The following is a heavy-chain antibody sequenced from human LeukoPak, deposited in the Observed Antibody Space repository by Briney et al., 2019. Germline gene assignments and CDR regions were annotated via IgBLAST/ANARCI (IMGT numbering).Heavy chain of an antibody. D-gene: IGHD1-26*01. CDR1: GFTFSSCA. V-gene: IGHV3-23*01. CDR2: ISASGGHT. Sequence: GGSLRLSCAASGFTFSSCAMSWVRQAPGKGLEWVSGISASGGHTFYADSVKGRFSISRDNSKNTLYLQMNSLRAEDTAIYYCAKYSGNYFGDYWGPGNLVTVSS. CDR3: AKYSGNYFGDY. J-gene: IGHJ4*02.